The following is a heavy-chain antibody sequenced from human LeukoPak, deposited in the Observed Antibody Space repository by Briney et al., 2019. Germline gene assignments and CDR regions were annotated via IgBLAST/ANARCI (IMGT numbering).Heavy chain of an antibody. J-gene: IGHJ4*02. D-gene: IGHD3-10*01. CDR1: GFSFNTYT. V-gene: IGHV3-21*01. CDR2: ITATSNYM. Sequence: GGSLRLSCTASGFSFNTYTMNWVRQPPGKGLEWVSGITATSNYMWYADSVKGRFTMSRDNAQNTLYLQMDSLRGEDTAVYYCARSFTALRGGLWGQGTLVIASS. CDR3: ARSFTALRGGL.